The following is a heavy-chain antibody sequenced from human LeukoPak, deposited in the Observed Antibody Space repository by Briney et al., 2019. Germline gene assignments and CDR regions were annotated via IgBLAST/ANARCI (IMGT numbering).Heavy chain of an antibody. V-gene: IGHV4-4*07. CDR2: IYTSGST. CDR1: GGSISSYY. J-gene: IGHJ6*03. CDR3: AAHPIYSSSSLVYYYYYYMDV. D-gene: IGHD6-6*01. Sequence: PSETLSLTCTASGGSISSYYWSWLRQPAGKGLEWIGRIYTSGSTNYNPSLKSRVTMSVDTSKNQFSLKLSSVAAADTAVYYCAAHPIYSSSSLVYYYYYYMDVWGKGTTVTVSS.